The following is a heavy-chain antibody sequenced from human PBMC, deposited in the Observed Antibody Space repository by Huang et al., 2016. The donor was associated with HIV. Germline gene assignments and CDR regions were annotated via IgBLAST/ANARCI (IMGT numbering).Heavy chain of an antibody. CDR1: GYTFSNYD. CDR3: ATLPPVNYGRSGGRVRDY. CDR2: MNPTSGNT. Sequence: QVQLVKSGAEVKKPGASVTVSCKASGYTFSNYDINWVRKAPGQGLEWMGGMNPTSGNTGYARKFQGRVTMTRSTSISTAYMELSRLRFEDTAVYYCATLPPVNYGRSGGRVRDYWGQGSLVTVSS. J-gene: IGHJ4*02. D-gene: IGHD2-15*01. V-gene: IGHV1-8*01.